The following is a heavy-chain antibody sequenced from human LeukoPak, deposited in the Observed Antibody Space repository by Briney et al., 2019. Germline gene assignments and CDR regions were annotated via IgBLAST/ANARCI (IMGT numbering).Heavy chain of an antibody. CDR3: STVRGGVYNVGDY. D-gene: IGHD5/OR15-5a*01. CDR2: FDPEDGET. V-gene: IGHV1-24*01. J-gene: IGHJ4*02. Sequence: GASVKVSCKVSGYTLTDLSMNWVRQAPGTGLEWMGGFDPEDGETIYAQKFQGRVTMTEDTSTDTAYMELSSLRSEDTAVYYCSTVRGGVYNVGDYWGQGTLVTVSS. CDR1: GYTLTDLS.